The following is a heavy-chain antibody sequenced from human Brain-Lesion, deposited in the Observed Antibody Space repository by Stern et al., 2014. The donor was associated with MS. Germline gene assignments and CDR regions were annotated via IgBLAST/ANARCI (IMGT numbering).Heavy chain of an antibody. CDR1: GNIFTNYW. J-gene: IGHJ4*02. CDR2: IYPGDSDT. CDR3: ARGGQLLNYYFDY. Sequence: VQLVQSGAEVKKPGESLKISCKASGNIFTNYWIGWVRQMPGKGLEWMGIIYPGDSDTKYSPSFQGRVTISADKSISTAYLQWSSLKASDTAMYYCARGGQLLNYYFDYGGQGTLGTVSS. V-gene: IGHV5-51*03. D-gene: IGHD2-2*01.